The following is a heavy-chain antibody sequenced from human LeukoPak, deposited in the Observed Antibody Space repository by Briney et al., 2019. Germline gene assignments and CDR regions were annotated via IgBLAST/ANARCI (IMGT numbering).Heavy chain of an antibody. CDR2: INHSGST. J-gene: IGHJ6*02. Sequence: SETLSLTCAVYGGSFSGYYWSWIRQPPGKGLEWIGEINHSGSTNYNPSLKSRVTISVDTSKNQFSLKLSSVAAADTAVYYCARGLWFGELCGMDVWGQGTTVTVSS. CDR1: GGSFSGYY. V-gene: IGHV4-34*01. CDR3: ARGLWFGELCGMDV. D-gene: IGHD3-10*01.